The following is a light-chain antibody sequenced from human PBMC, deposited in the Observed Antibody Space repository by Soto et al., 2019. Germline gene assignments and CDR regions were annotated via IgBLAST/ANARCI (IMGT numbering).Light chain of an antibody. J-gene: IGKJ3*01. CDR1: QTIDRY. CDR2: AAS. CDR3: QQSYNAPFN. V-gene: IGKV1-39*01. Sequence: IQMTQSPSSLSASVGDTVTITCRASQTIDRYLNWFQQKSGQAPKLLMNAASTLRSGVPSRFSDSGSGTDFTLNISSLQTEDYATYYCQQSYNAPFNFGPGTKVDIK.